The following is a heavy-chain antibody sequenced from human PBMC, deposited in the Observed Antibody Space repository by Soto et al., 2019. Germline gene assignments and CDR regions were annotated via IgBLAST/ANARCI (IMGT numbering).Heavy chain of an antibody. J-gene: IGHJ1*01. CDR1: GFTFSTYA. D-gene: IGHD6-19*01. V-gene: IGHV3-23*01. CDR2: ISGNGGET. CDR3: AKTDFDGSAWWLNLQH. Sequence: EVQLLESGGDLLQPGGSLRLSCAASGFTFSTYAFTWVRQAPGKGLDWVSTISGNGGETYYAESVKGRFTISRDNSKNTLYLQMNSLRVDDTAIYYCAKTDFDGSAWWLNLQHWGQGTLVTVSS.